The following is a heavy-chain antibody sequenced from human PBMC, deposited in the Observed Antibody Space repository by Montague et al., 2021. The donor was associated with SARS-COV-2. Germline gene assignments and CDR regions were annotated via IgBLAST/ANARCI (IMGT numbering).Heavy chain of an antibody. Sequence: SLRLSCAASGFTLNSYWMHWVRQAPGKGLVWVSRINSDGTTTTYAVSVKGRFTTSRDNAKDTLYLQMNSLRAEDTALYFCARGGPLSYYYYGMDVWGQGTTVTVSS. CDR3: ARGGPLSYYYYGMDV. V-gene: IGHV3-74*01. CDR2: INSDGTTT. D-gene: IGHD1-14*01. J-gene: IGHJ6*02. CDR1: GFTLNSYW.